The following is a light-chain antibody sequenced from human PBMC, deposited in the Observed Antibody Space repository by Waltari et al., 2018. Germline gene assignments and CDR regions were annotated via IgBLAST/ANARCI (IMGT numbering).Light chain of an antibody. CDR2: GAS. J-gene: IGKJ4*01. Sequence: EIVLTQSPGLLSLSPGERATLSGRASQSVSMSYLAWYQQKPGQAPRILIYGASSRATGSPASFSGSGSGIDFTLTISRLEPEYFAVDYCQQYGGTPLSFGGGSKVES. V-gene: IGKV3-20*01. CDR1: QSVSMSY. CDR3: QQYGGTPLS.